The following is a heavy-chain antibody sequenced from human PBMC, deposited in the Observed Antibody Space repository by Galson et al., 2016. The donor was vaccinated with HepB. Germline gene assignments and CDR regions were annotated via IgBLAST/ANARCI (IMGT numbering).Heavy chain of an antibody. CDR2: ISYDGYKK. Sequence: SLRLSCAASGFTFSDYAMQWVRQAPGQGLEWVAVISYDGYKKYYADSVKGRFTISRDNSKSTLYLQMNSLRAEDTAVYFCARDLGGDYWGQGTLVTVSS. V-gene: IGHV3-30*04. J-gene: IGHJ4*02. CDR1: GFTFSDYA. CDR3: ARDLGGDY.